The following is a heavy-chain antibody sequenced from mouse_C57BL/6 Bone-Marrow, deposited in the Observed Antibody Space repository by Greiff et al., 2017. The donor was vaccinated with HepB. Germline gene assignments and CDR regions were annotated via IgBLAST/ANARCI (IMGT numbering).Heavy chain of an antibody. J-gene: IGHJ3*01. D-gene: IGHD1-1*01. CDR1: GFTFSDYG. V-gene: IGHV5-17*01. Sequence: EVKLMESGGGLVKPGGSLKLSCAASGFTFSDYGMHWVRQAPEKGLEWVAYISSGSSTIYYADTVKGRFTISRDNAKNTLFLQMTSLRSEDTAMYYCASPSTVYWGQGTLVTVSA. CDR3: ASPSTVY. CDR2: ISSGSSTI.